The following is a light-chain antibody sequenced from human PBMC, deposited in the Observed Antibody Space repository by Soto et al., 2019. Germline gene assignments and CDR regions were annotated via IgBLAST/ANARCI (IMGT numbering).Light chain of an antibody. CDR2: GAS. CDR3: QQYNSWPPLT. V-gene: IGKV3-15*01. J-gene: IGKJ4*01. CDR1: QSVSSN. Sequence: EIVMTQSPATLSVSPGERATLSGRVSQSVSSNLAWYQQKPGQAPRLLIYGASTRATGIPARFSGSGSGTEFTLTISSLQSEDLAVYYCQQYNSWPPLTFGGGTKVEIK.